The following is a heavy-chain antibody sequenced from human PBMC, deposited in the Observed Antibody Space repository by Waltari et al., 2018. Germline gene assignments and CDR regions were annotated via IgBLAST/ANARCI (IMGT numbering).Heavy chain of an antibody. CDR1: GLSFRSYP. CDR2: ISNDVNIK. V-gene: IGHV3-30-3*01. CDR3: VKELAVGTGAFDF. Sequence: QVQLVESGGAVVQPGRSLRLSCAASGLSFRSYPMHWVRPAPGKGLEWVAVISNDVNIKFYADSVKGRFTISRDNSKNTLYLQMSSLRPEDTAVYYCVKELAVGTGAFDFWGQGTLVTVS. D-gene: IGHD3-9*01. J-gene: IGHJ3*01.